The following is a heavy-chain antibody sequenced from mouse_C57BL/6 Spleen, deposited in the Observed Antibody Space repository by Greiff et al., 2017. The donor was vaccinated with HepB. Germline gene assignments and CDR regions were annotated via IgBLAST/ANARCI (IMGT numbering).Heavy chain of an antibody. CDR2: IWGVGST. CDR3: ARSYPKGYFDV. V-gene: IGHV2-6*01. J-gene: IGHJ1*03. Sequence: VKLVESGPGLVAPSQSLSITCTVSGFSLTSYGVDWVRQSPGKGLEWLGVIWGVGSTNYNSALKSRLSISKDNSKSQVFLKMNSLQTDDTAMYYCARSYPKGYFDVWGTGTTVTVSS. D-gene: IGHD2-10*01. CDR1: GFSLTSYG.